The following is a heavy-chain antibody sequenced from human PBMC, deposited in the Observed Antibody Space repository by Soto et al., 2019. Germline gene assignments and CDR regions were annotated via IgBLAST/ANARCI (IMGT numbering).Heavy chain of an antibody. CDR3: EKVPIGYGDHHRLDY. CDR1: GFTFSSYA. J-gene: IGHJ4*02. Sequence: GGSLRLSCAASGFTFSSYAMSWVRQAPGKGLEWVSAISGSGGSTYYADSVKGRFTISRDNSKNTLYLQMNSLRAEDTAVYYCEKVPIGYGDHHRLDYWGQGTLVTVYS. D-gene: IGHD4-17*01. V-gene: IGHV3-23*01. CDR2: ISGSGGST.